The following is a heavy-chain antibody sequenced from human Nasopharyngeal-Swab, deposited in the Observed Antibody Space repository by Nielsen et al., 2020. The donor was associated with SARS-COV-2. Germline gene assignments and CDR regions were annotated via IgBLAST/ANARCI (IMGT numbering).Heavy chain of an antibody. CDR2: ISTSSSYL. CDR1: GFTLSSNS. Sequence: GSLRLSCAASGFTLSSNSMNWVRQAPGKGLEWVSSISTSSSYLYYADSVKGRFTISRDNPKNSLYLQMNSLRAGDTAVYYCARGRGGGYDPWGYYYYDMDVWGHGTTVTVSS. CDR3: ARGRGGGYDPWGYYYYDMDV. V-gene: IGHV3-21*01. D-gene: IGHD5-12*01. J-gene: IGHJ6*02.